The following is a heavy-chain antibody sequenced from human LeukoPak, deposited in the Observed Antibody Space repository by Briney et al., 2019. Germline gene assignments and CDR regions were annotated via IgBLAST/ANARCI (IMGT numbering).Heavy chain of an antibody. CDR3: AKGREIAAVGNFDY. V-gene: IGHV3-23*01. J-gene: IGHJ4*02. CDR2: VSGGGGST. D-gene: IGHD6-13*01. Sequence: GGSLRLSCAASGFTFSSYAMSWVRQAPGKGLEWVSTVSGGGGSTYYADSVKGRFTISRDNSKNTLYLQMNSLRAEDTVVYYCAKGREIAAVGNFDYWGQGTLVTVSS. CDR1: GFTFSSYA.